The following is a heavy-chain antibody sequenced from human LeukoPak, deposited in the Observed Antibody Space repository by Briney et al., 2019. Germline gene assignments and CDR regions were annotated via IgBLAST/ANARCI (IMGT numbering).Heavy chain of an antibody. CDR2: ISSRSDTI. CDR3: AKERCSGGSCYIFDY. V-gene: IGHV3-48*02. J-gene: IGHJ4*02. Sequence: GGSLRLSCAASGFNFNIYHMNWVRQAPGKGLEWLSSISSRSDTIYYADSVRGRFTLSRDNAENSLYLQMRSLTDEDTAVYYCAKERCSGGSCYIFDYWGQGTLVTVSS. CDR1: GFNFNIYH. D-gene: IGHD2-15*01.